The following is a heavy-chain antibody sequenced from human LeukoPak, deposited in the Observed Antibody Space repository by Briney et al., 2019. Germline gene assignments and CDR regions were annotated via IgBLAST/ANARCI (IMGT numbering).Heavy chain of an antibody. D-gene: IGHD3-22*01. V-gene: IGHV1-8*02. Sequence: ASVKVSCKASGYTFASYDINWVRQATGQGLEWMGWMNPNSGNTGYAQKFQGRVTMTRDTSISTAYMELSRLRSDDTAVYYCARAGRGYYDSHMDVWGKGTTVTISS. J-gene: IGHJ6*03. CDR2: MNPNSGNT. CDR3: ARAGRGYYDSHMDV. CDR1: GYTFASYD.